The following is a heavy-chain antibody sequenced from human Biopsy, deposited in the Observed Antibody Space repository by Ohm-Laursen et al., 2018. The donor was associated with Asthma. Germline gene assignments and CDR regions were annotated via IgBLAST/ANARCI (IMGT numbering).Heavy chain of an antibody. Sequence: TLSLTCAVYGGSFSGYYWSWIRQPPGKGLEWIGEINHSGSTNYNPSLKSRVTISVDTSKNQFSLKLSSVTAADTAVYYCARAGQCSSTSCYNPGWFDPWGQGTLVTVSS. CDR2: INHSGST. D-gene: IGHD2-2*01. V-gene: IGHV4-34*01. CDR1: GGSFSGYY. CDR3: ARAGQCSSTSCYNPGWFDP. J-gene: IGHJ5*02.